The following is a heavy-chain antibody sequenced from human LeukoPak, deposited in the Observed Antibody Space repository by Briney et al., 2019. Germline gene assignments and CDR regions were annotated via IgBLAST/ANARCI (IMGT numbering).Heavy chain of an antibody. CDR2: IRQDGSEK. J-gene: IGHJ4*02. CDR3: ARDMPFGVY. D-gene: IGHD3-16*01. CDR1: GFTFSTYW. V-gene: IGHV3-7*03. Sequence: GGSLRLSCAASGFTFSTYWMSWISQAPGKGLEWVANIRQDGSEKNYVDSVKGRFTISRDNAKNSLYLQMNSLRAEDTAVYYCARDMPFGVYWGQGTLVTVSS.